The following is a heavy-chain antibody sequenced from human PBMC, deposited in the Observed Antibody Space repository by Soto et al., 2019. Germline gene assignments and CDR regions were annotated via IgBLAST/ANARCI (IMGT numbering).Heavy chain of an antibody. V-gene: IGHV4-34*02. CDR3: XXGXILWFGELSRRGGYYYYXDV. J-gene: IGHJ6*03. CDR2: INDRENI. D-gene: IGHD3-10*01. Sequence: QVQLQQWGAGLLKPSETLSLTCGVYGGSFSGYQWSWIRQTPEKGLDWIGEINDRENINYNPSLKSRVNILXDTAKKQTXXXLXXXXXXXXXXXXXXXGXILWFGELSRRGGYYYYXDVWGKGTTVTV. CDR1: GGSFSGYQ.